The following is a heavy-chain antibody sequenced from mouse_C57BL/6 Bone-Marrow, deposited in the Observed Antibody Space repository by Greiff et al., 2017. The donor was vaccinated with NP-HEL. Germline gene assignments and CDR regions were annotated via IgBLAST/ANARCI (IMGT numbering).Heavy chain of an antibody. CDR2: ISYDGSN. CDR3: ARDGGPFAY. J-gene: IGHJ3*01. CDR1: GYSITSGYY. V-gene: IGHV3-6*01. Sequence: VQLQQSGPGLVKPSQSLSLTCSVTGYSITSGYYWNWIRQFLGNKLEWMGYISYDGSNNYNPSLKNRISITRDTSKNQFFLKLNSVTTEDTATYYCARDGGPFAYWGQGTLVTVSA.